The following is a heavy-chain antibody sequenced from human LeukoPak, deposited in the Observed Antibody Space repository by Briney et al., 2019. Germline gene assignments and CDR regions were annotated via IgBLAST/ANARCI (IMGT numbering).Heavy chain of an antibody. CDR3: ARGGEKGYSYGYDAFDI. CDR1: GGTFSSYA. V-gene: IGHV1-69*04. CDR2: IIPILGIA. Sequence: ASVKVSCKASGGTFSSYAISWVRQAPGQGLEWMGRIIPILGIANYAQKFQGRVTITADKSTSTAYMELSSLRSEDTAVYYCARGGEKGYSYGYDAFDIWGQGTMVTVSS. D-gene: IGHD5-18*01. J-gene: IGHJ3*02.